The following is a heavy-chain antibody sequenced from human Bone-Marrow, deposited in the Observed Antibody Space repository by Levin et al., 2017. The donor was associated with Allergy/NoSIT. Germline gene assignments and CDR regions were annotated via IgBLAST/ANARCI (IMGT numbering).Heavy chain of an antibody. Sequence: GESLKISCAASGFTFSSYAMSWVRQAPGKGLEWVSAISGSGGSTYYADSVKGRFTISRDNSKNTLYLQMNSLRAEDTAVYYCAKAQDIVATTGWGQGTLVTVSS. D-gene: IGHD5-12*01. CDR2: ISGSGGST. CDR1: GFTFSSYA. CDR3: AKAQDIVATTG. J-gene: IGHJ4*02. V-gene: IGHV3-23*01.